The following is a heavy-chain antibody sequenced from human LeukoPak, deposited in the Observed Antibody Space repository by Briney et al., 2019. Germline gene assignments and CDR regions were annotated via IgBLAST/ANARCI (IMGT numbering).Heavy chain of an antibody. CDR2: ISHSGSS. Sequence: SETLSLTCSVSGYSISSGYHWGWIRQPPGKGLEWIGSISHSGSSYYNPSLKSRVTISVDTSKNQFSLKLNSVTAADTAVYYCARGGSYSPFDYWGQGTLVTVSS. CDR1: GYSISSGYH. D-gene: IGHD1-26*01. J-gene: IGHJ4*02. CDR3: ARGGSYSPFDY. V-gene: IGHV4-38-2*02.